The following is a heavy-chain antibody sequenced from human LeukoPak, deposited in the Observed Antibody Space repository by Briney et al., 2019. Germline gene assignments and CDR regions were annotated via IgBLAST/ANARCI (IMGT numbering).Heavy chain of an antibody. CDR3: AGSSGFIPYH. J-gene: IGHJ1*01. V-gene: IGHV3-7*01. CDR2: IKQDGSEE. Sequence: GVSLRLSCIGSGFTFSNFWMNWVRQDPGKGLEWVAIIKQDGSEEYYVDSVKGRFIISRDNAKNSLSLQMNSLRVEDSAVYFCAGSSGFIPYHWGQGTLVTVSS. CDR1: GFTFSNFW. D-gene: IGHD3-10*01.